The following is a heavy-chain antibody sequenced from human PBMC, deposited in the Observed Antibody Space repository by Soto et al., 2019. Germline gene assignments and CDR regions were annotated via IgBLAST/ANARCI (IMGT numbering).Heavy chain of an antibody. V-gene: IGHV3-23*01. CDR1: GVSFSNDA. CDR2: ISGRGDTT. Sequence: GGSLRLSCAASGVSFSNDAMNWVCLGPGQRLEWVSDISGRGDTTYYAYSMTGRFTLSRDYSENTLYQHMHSLSAEDTAEYYGAKPHYEGSASSGQFDSWGQGTLVTVSS. D-gene: IGHD3-22*01. J-gene: IGHJ5*01. CDR3: AKPHYEGSASSGQFDS.